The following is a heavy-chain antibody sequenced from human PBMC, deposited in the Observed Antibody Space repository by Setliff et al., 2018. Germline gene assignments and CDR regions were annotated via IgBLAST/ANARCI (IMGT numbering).Heavy chain of an antibody. Sequence: SETLSLTCTVSGGSLSSFYWTWIRQSPGKGLEYIGHISHGVSTSYSPSLKSRLSISADTSKNQFSLKLTSVTAADTAVYYCARTHCTTTSCFYFDYWGQGTVVTVSS. J-gene: IGHJ4*02. D-gene: IGHD2-2*01. CDR3: ARTHCTTTSCFYFDY. CDR2: ISHGVST. CDR1: GGSLSSFY. V-gene: IGHV4-59*06.